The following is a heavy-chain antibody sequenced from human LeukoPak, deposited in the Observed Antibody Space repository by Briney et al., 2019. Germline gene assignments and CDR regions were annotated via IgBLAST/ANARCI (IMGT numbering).Heavy chain of an antibody. CDR2: IYTSGST. CDR1: GGSFSGYY. J-gene: IGHJ1*01. CDR3: ARWGSSWYRGGYFQH. Sequence: SETLSLTCAVYGGSFSGYYWSWIRQPAGKGLEWIGRIYTSGSTNYNPSLKSRVTISVDTSKNQFSLKLSSVTAADTAVYYCARWGSSWYRGGYFQHWGQGTLVTVSS. V-gene: IGHV4-59*10. D-gene: IGHD6-13*01.